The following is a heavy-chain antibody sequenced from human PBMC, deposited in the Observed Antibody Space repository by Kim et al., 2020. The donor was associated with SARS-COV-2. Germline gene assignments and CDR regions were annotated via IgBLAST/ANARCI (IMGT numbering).Heavy chain of an antibody. CDR2: IYPGDSDT. Sequence: GESLKISCKGSGYSFTSYWIGWVRQMPGKGLEWMGIIYPGDSDTRYSPSFQGQVTISADKSISTAYLQWSSLKASDTAMYYCARLEAVAGIYYGMDVWGQGTTVTVSS. CDR3: ARLEAVAGIYYGMDV. D-gene: IGHD6-19*01. CDR1: GYSFTSYW. V-gene: IGHV5-51*01. J-gene: IGHJ6*02.